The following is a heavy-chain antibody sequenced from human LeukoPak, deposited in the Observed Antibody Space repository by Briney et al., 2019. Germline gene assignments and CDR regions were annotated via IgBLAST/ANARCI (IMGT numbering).Heavy chain of an antibody. V-gene: IGHV4-34*01. CDR2: INHSGST. CDR3: ARGAVTRYFDL. Sequence: SETLSLTCAVYGGSFSGYYWSWIRQPPGKGLEWIGEINHSGSTNYNPSLKSRVPISVDTSKNQFSLKLSSVTAADTAVYYCARGAVTRYFDLWGRGTLVTVSS. D-gene: IGHD4-17*01. CDR1: GGSFSGYY. J-gene: IGHJ2*01.